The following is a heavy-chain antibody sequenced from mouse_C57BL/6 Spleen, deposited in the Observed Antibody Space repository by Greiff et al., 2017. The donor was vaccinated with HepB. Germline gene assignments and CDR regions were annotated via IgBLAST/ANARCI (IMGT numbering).Heavy chain of an antibody. V-gene: IGHV1-52*01. CDR1: GYTFTSYW. J-gene: IGHJ4*01. CDR2: IDPSDSET. CDR3: ARDGFYDTAMDY. Sequence: VKLQQPGAELVRPGSSVKLSCKASGYTFTSYWMHWVKQRPIQGLEWIGNIDPSDSETHYNQKFKDKATLTVDKSSSTAYMQLSSLTSEDSAVYYCARDGFYDTAMDYWGQGTSVTVSS. D-gene: IGHD2-12*01.